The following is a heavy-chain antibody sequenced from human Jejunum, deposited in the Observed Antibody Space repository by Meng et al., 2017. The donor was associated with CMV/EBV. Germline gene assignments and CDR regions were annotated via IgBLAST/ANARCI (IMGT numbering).Heavy chain of an antibody. D-gene: IGHD5-18*01. CDR2: IRYDGSNK. Sequence: SYGMHWVRQAPGKGLEWAAFIRYDGSNKYYADSVKGRFTISRDNSKNTLYLQMNSLRAEDTAVYYCAKTETAMASNYYYYYGMDVWGQGTTVTVSS. CDR3: AKTETAMASNYYYYYGMDV. J-gene: IGHJ6*02. V-gene: IGHV3-30*02. CDR1: SYG.